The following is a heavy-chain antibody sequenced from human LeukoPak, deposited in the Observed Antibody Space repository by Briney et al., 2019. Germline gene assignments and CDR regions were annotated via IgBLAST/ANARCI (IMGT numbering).Heavy chain of an antibody. V-gene: IGHV1-2*02. CDR3: ARGPTGRIAARKYFDY. CDR2: INPNSGGT. Sequence: GASVKVSCKASGYTFTGYYMHWVRQAPGQGLEWMGWINPNSGGTNYAQKFQGRVTMTRDTSISTAYMELSRLRSDDTAVYYCARGPTGRIAARKYFDYWGQGTLVTVSS. D-gene: IGHD6-6*01. J-gene: IGHJ4*02. CDR1: GYTFTGYY.